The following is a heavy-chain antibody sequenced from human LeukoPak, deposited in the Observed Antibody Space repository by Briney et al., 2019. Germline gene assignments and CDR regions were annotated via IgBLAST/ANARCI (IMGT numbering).Heavy chain of an antibody. J-gene: IGHJ4*02. Sequence: GGSPRLSCAASGFTFSSYAMSWVRQAPGKGLEWVSAISGSGGSTYYADSVKGRFTISRDNSKNTLYLQMNSLRAEDTAVYYCAKISTPEYCSGGSCYSPSFDYWGQGTLVTVSS. CDR2: ISGSGGST. CDR3: AKISTPEYCSGGSCYSPSFDY. CDR1: GFTFSSYA. D-gene: IGHD2-15*01. V-gene: IGHV3-23*01.